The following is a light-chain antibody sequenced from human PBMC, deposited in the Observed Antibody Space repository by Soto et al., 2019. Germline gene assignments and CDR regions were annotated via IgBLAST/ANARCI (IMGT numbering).Light chain of an antibody. V-gene: IGKV3-11*01. CDR3: QQRSNWPIT. Sequence: EIVVTQSPATLSLSPGERATLSCRTSQSVSSYFAWYQQKPGRAPRLLIYDASSRATGIPARFIGSGSGTDFTLTISSLEPEDFAVYYCQQRSNWPITFGQGKRLEIK. CDR2: DAS. CDR1: QSVSSY. J-gene: IGKJ5*01.